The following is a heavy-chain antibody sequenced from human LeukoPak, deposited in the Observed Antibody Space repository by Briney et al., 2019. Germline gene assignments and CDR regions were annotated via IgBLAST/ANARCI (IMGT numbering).Heavy chain of an antibody. J-gene: IGHJ4*02. CDR3: ARDERDSGSSLSYFDY. D-gene: IGHD1-26*01. CDR2: IYHSGST. V-gene: IGHV4-30-2*01. CDR1: GGSISSGGYS. Sequence: PSQTLSLTCAVSGGSISSGGYSWSWIRQPPGKGLEWIGYIYHSGSTNYNPSLKSRVTISVDKSKNQFSLKLSSVTAADTAVYYCARDERDSGSSLSYFDYWGQGTLVTVSS.